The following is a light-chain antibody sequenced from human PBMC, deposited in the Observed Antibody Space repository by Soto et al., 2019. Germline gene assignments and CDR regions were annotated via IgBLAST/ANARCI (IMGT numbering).Light chain of an antibody. CDR3: ASYRRSTTVV. V-gene: IGLV2-14*01. Sequence: QSALTQPASVSGSPGQSITISCTGTSSDVGHFNYVSWYQQYPGKAPKLIVYEVTTRPPGVSDRFSGSKSGNTASLTISGLQAEDEADYYCASYRRSTTVVFGGGTQLTVL. CDR1: SSDVGHFNY. CDR2: EVT. J-gene: IGLJ2*01.